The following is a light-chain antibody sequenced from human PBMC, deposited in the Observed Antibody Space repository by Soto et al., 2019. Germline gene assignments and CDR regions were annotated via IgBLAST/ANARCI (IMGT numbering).Light chain of an antibody. CDR1: SSDVGGYNY. Sequence: QSVLTQPPSASGSPVQSVTISCTGTSSDVGGYNYVSWYQQYPGRAPKLMIYEVTKRPSGVPDRFFGSKSGNTASLTVSGLQAEDEADYYCSSYAASNNFYFVFGGGTQLTVL. V-gene: IGLV2-8*01. CDR2: EVT. CDR3: SSYAASNNFYFV. J-gene: IGLJ3*02.